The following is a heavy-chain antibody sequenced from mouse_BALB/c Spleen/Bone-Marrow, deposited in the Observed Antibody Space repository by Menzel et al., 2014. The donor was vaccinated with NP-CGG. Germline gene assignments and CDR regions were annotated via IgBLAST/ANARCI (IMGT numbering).Heavy chain of an antibody. CDR2: IWAGGST. J-gene: IGHJ3*01. D-gene: IGHD2-10*01. CDR3: AREGLLLYRGFAY. V-gene: IGHV2-9*02. Sequence: VQRVESGPGLVAPSQSLSITCTVSGFSLTSYGVHWVRQPPGKGLEWLGVIWAGGSTNYNSALMSRLSISKDNSKSQVFLKMNSLQTDDTAMYYCAREGLLLYRGFAYWGQGTLVTVSA. CDR1: GFSLTSYG.